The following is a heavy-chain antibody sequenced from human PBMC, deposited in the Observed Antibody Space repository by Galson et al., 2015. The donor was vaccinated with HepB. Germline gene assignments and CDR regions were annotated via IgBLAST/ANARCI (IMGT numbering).Heavy chain of an antibody. V-gene: IGHV3-53*01. Sequence: SLRLSCAASEFTVGSKDMSWVRQAPGKGLEWVSLINSGGATYYADSVKGRFIISRDNSKNTLYLQMNSLRDEETARYYCSRGRRFHQPSKLFHYYYAMERRGQGTTVNGSS. J-gene: IGHJ6*01. CDR3: SRGRRFHQPSKLFHYYYAMER. D-gene: IGHD2-8*01. CDR1: EFTVGSKD. CDR2: INSGGAT.